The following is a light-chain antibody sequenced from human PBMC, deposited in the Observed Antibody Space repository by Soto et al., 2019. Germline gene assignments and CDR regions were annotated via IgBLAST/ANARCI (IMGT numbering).Light chain of an antibody. CDR2: SNN. V-gene: IGLV1-44*01. CDR3: SSYTRTSTKVV. Sequence: QSVLTQPPSASGTPGQRVTISCSGSSSNIGSHAVNWYQHLPGAAPKLLIYSNNERPSGVSNRFSGSKSGNTASLTISGLQAEDEADYYCSSYTRTSTKVVFGGGTKVTVL. CDR1: SSNIGSHA. J-gene: IGLJ2*01.